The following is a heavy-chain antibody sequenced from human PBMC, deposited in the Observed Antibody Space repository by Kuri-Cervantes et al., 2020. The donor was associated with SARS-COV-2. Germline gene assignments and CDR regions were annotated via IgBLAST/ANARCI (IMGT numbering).Heavy chain of an antibody. J-gene: IGHJ3*01. D-gene: IGHD5/OR15-5a*01. CDR2: ISWDGGST. CDR3: ARECTLECLDAFDV. CDR1: GFTFDDYT. Sequence: GESLKISCAASGFTFDDYTMHWVRQAPGKGLEWVSLISWDGGSTYYADSVKGRFTISRDNSKNTLYLQMNSLRAEDTAVYYCARECTLECLDAFDVWGQGTMVTVSS. V-gene: IGHV3-43*01.